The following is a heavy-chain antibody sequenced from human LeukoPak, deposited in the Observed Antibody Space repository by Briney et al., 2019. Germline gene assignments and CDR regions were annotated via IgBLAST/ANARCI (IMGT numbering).Heavy chain of an antibody. V-gene: IGHV3-23*01. D-gene: IGHD6-13*01. CDR1: GFTFSSYA. J-gene: IGHJ4*02. CDR3: ARVRDSSSWSQYYFDY. Sequence: GGSLRLSCAASGFTFSSYAMDWVRQAPGRGLEWVSAITGGGGRSTYYADSVKGRFTLSRDNSKNTLYLRMNSLRAEDTAVYYCARVRDSSSWSQYYFDYWGQGTLVTVSS. CDR2: ITGGGGRST.